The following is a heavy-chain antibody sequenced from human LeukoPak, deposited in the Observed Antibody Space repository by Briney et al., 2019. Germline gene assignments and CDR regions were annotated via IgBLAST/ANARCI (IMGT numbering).Heavy chain of an antibody. V-gene: IGHV4-59*01. D-gene: IGHD7-27*01. CDR3: ARDLHLGWFDS. CDR1: GDSINSYY. Sequence: KPSETLSLTCTVSGDSINSYYWNWLRQPPGKGLEWIGYIHYGGNTNYNPSLKSRVTISLDTSRKFFSLNLSSVTAADTAVYYCARDLHLGWFDSWGQGTLVHVSS. J-gene: IGHJ5*01. CDR2: IHYGGNT.